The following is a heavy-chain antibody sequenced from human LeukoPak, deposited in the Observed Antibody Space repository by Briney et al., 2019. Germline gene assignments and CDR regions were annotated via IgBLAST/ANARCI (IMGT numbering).Heavy chain of an antibody. CDR3: ARLYCSWGSCYSRGDNWFDP. Sequence: PSETLSLTCAVYGGSFSGYYWSWIRQPPGKGLEWMGEINHSGSTNYNPSLKSRVTISVDTSKNQFSLKLSSVTAADTAVYYCARLYCSWGSCYSRGDNWFDPWGQGTLVTVSS. D-gene: IGHD2-15*01. CDR1: GGSFSGYY. V-gene: IGHV4-34*01. J-gene: IGHJ5*02. CDR2: INHSGST.